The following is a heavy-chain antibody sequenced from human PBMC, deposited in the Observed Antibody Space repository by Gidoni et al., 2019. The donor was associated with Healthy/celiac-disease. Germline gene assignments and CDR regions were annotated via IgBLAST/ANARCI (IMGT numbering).Heavy chain of an antibody. CDR3: ARDQLVRGVDY. J-gene: IGHJ4*02. CDR2: IYYSGST. Sequence: HPRKGLEWIGYIYYSGSTYYNPSLKSRVTISVDTSKNQFSLKLSSVTAADTAVYYCARDQLVRGVDYWGQGTLVTVSS. D-gene: IGHD3-10*01. V-gene: IGHV4-31*02.